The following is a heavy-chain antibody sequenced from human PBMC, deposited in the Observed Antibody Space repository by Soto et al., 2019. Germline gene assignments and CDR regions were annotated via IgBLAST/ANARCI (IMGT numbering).Heavy chain of an antibody. Sequence: QVQLQESGPGLVKPSQTLSLPWTVSGGSVRSGAYYWSWIRQHPGKGLEWIGYISYIGSTYYNPSLKSRVTISVDTSKNHFSLKLSSVTAADAAVYSCARWELRIRNACDLWGQGTMVTVSS. CDR3: ARWELRIRNACDL. V-gene: IGHV4-31*02. D-gene: IGHD1-7*01. CDR2: ISYIGST. CDR1: GGSVRSGAYY. J-gene: IGHJ3*01.